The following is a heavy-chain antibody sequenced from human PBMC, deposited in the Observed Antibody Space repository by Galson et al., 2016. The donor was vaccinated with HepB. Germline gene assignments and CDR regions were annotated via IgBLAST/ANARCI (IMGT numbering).Heavy chain of an antibody. V-gene: IGHV4-61*02. CDR3: AREFTY. Sequence: TLSLTCSFSGGTISSYDLYWSWIRQPAGKGLEWIGRIYASGSAHYNPSLKSRVSMSIDTSKDQVSLKLTSVTAADTAVYYCAREFTYWGPGTLVTVSS. CDR2: IYASGSA. J-gene: IGHJ4*02. CDR1: GGTISSYDLY.